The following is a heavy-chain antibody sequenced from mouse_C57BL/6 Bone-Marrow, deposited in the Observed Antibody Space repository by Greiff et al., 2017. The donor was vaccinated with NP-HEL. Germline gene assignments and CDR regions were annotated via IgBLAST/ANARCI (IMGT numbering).Heavy chain of an antibody. J-gene: IGHJ1*03. D-gene: IGHD4-1*01. Sequence: VQLQQSGAELVRPGASVKLSCKASGYTFTDYYINWVKQRPGQGLEWIARIYPGSGNTYYNEKFKGKATLTAEKSSSTAYMQLSSLTSEDSAVYFCAKLGPVQYFDVWGTGTTVTVSS. CDR3: AKLGPVQYFDV. CDR1: GYTFTDYY. V-gene: IGHV1-76*01. CDR2: IYPGSGNT.